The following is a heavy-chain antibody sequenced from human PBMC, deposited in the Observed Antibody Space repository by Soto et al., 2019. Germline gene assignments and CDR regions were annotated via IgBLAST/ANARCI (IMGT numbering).Heavy chain of an antibody. CDR1: GGSISSSSYY. CDR3: ARQISGKLRYFDWLFLPYYFDY. J-gene: IGHJ4*02. V-gene: IGHV4-39*01. D-gene: IGHD3-9*01. Sequence: KPSETLSLTCTVSGGSISSSSYYWGWIRQPPGKGLEWIGSIYYSGSTYYNPSLKSRVTISVDTSKNQFSLKLSSVTAADTAVYYCARQISGKLRYFDWLFLPYYFDYWGQGTLVTVSS. CDR2: IYYSGST.